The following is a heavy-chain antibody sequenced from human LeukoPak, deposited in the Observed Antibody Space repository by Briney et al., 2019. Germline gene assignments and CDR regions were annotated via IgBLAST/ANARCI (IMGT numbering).Heavy chain of an antibody. CDR3: ARVTWIQIWDY. J-gene: IGHJ4*02. D-gene: IGHD5-18*01. V-gene: IGHV4-39*01. CDR2: IYYSGST. CDR1: GGSISSSSYY. Sequence: SETLSLTCTVSGGSISSSSYYWGWIRQPPGKGLEWIGSIYYSGSTYYNPSLKSRVTISVDTSKNQFSLKLSSVTAADTAVYYCARVTWIQIWDYWGQGTLVTVSS.